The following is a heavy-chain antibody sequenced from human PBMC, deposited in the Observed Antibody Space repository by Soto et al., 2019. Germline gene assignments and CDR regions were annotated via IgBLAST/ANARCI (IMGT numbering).Heavy chain of an antibody. J-gene: IGHJ4*02. CDR1: GYNFAVYW. D-gene: IGHD3-3*01. CDR2: IYPSDSDT. Sequence: GESLKISCKGSGYNFAVYWIAWVRQMPGKGLELMGIIYPSDSDTRYRPSFQGQVTISADKFISSAYLQWSSLRASDTAMYYCARGGVSTRTFDYWGQGTPVTVSS. V-gene: IGHV5-51*01. CDR3: ARGGVSTRTFDY.